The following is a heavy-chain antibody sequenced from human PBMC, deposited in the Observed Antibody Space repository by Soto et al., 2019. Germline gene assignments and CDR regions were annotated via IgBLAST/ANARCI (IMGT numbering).Heavy chain of an antibody. CDR1: GFTFSSYG. CDR3: AKVLQYQYGYGMDV. CDR2: ISYDGSNK. D-gene: IGHD4-4*01. V-gene: IGHV3-30*18. Sequence: GGSLRLSRAASGFTFSSYGMHWVRQAPGKGLEWVAVISYDGSNKYYADSVKGRFTISRDNSKNTLYLQMNSLRAEDTAVYYCAKVLQYQYGYGMDVWGQGTTVTVSS. J-gene: IGHJ6*02.